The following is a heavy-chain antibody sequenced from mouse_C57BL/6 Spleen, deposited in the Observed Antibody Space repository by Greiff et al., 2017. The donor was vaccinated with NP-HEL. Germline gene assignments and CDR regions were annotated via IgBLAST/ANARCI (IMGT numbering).Heavy chain of an antibody. V-gene: IGHV1-20*01. CDR1: GYSFTGYF. CDR3: ARDGSRDY. D-gene: IGHD1-1*01. J-gene: IGHJ2*01. CDR2: INPYNGDT. Sequence: EVQLQESGPELVKPGDSVKISCKASGYSFTGYFMNWVMQSHGKSLEWIGRINPYNGDTFYNQKFKGKATLTVDKSSSTAHMELRSLTSEDSAVYYCARDGSRDYWGQGTTLTVSS.